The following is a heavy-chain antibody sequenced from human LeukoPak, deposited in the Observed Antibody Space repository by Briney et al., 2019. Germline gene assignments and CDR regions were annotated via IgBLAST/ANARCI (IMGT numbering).Heavy chain of an antibody. CDR2: IYPGDSDT. Sequence: GESLKISCKGSGYSFTSYWIGWVRQMPGKGLEWMGIIYPGDSDTRYSPSFQGQVTISADKSISTAYLQWSSLKASDTAMYYCASSLPSPVATKAVVTAFYAFDIWGQGTMVTVSS. J-gene: IGHJ3*02. D-gene: IGHD2-21*02. CDR3: ASSLPSPVATKAVVTAFYAFDI. V-gene: IGHV5-51*01. CDR1: GYSFTSYW.